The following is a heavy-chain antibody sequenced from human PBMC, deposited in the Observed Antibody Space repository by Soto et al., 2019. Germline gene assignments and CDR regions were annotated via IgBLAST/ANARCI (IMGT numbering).Heavy chain of an antibody. CDR2: ISGSGGST. Sequence: EVQLLESVGGLVQPGGSLRLYCAASGFTFSSYAMSWVRQAPGKGLEWVSAISGSGGSTYYADSVKGRFTISRDNSKNTLYLQMNSLRAEDTAVYYCAKDPRFCSSTSCPVRMDVWGQGTTVTVSS. D-gene: IGHD2-2*01. CDR1: GFTFSSYA. J-gene: IGHJ6*02. V-gene: IGHV3-23*01. CDR3: AKDPRFCSSTSCPVRMDV.